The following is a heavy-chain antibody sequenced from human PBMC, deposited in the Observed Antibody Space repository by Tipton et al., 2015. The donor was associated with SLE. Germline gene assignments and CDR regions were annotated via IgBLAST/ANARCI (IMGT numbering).Heavy chain of an antibody. CDR1: GGSISTSSYY. CDR3: ARRLYGNPIFDY. CDR2: IYYSGST. D-gene: IGHD1-26*01. Sequence: TLSLTCTVSGGSISTSSYYWVWIRQPPGQGLEYIGTIYYSGSTYYNPSLKSGVTISLDTSKNQFSLKLSSVTAADTAVYYCARRLYGNPIFDYWGQGALVTVSS. J-gene: IGHJ4*02. V-gene: IGHV4-39*07.